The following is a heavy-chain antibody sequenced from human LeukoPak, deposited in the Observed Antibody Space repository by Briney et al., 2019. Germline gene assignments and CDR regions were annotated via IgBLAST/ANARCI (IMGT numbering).Heavy chain of an antibody. CDR2: ISSSSSYM. CDR1: GFTFSTYS. CDR3: ARRSMYYDFWSGYNWFDP. V-gene: IGHV3-21*04. Sequence: GGSLRLSCAASGFTFSTYSMNWVRQAPGKGLEWVSSISSSSSYMYYADSVKGRFTISRDNAKNSLYLQMNSLRAEDTAVYYGARRSMYYDFWSGYNWFDPWGQGTLVTVSS. D-gene: IGHD3-3*01. J-gene: IGHJ5*02.